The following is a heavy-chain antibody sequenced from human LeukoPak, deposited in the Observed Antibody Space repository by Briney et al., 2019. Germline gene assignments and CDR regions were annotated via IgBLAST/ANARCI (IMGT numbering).Heavy chain of an antibody. Sequence: PSETLSLTCAVYGGSFSGYYWSWIRQPPGKGLEWIGEINHSGSTYYNPSLKSRVTISVDTSKNQFSLKLSSVTAADTAVYYCARDVPTYYYDSSGYGFDYWGQGTLVTVSS. CDR2: INHSGST. J-gene: IGHJ4*02. CDR3: ARDVPTYYYDSSGYGFDY. V-gene: IGHV4-34*01. D-gene: IGHD3-22*01. CDR1: GGSFSGYY.